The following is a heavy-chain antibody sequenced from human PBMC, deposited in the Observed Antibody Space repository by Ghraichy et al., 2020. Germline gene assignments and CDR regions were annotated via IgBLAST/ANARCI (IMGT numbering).Heavy chain of an antibody. CDR3: GRGGYIYGSNPVDY. V-gene: IGHV3-7*04. CDR2: IKQDGSEK. J-gene: IGHJ4*02. D-gene: IGHD5-18*01. CDR1: GFTFNTYY. Sequence: GSLRLSCAASGFTFNTYYMTWVRQAPGQGLEWVANIKQDGSEKYYVESVKGRFTISRDNARDSVYLQMNSLTAEDTAVYFCGRGGYIYGSNPVDYWGQGTQVIVSS.